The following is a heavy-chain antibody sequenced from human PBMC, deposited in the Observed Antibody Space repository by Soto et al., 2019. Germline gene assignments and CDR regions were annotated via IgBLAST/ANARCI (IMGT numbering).Heavy chain of an antibody. Sequence: VQLVESGGGLIQAGGSLRLSCEVSGFTVSNNFMMWVRQAPGKGLEWVPLIYSGGSISYADSVKGRFTISRDGSLNRLYLQMDSLPAEATAVYYCARDGNGQRGSPHWGQGTLVTVSS. V-gene: IGHV3-53*02. J-gene: IGHJ4*02. CDR3: ARDGNGQRGSPH. CDR1: GFTVSNNF. CDR2: IYSGGSI. D-gene: IGHD3-16*01.